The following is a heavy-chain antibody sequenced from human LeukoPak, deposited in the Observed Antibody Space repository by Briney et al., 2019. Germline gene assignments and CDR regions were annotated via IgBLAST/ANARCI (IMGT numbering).Heavy chain of an antibody. V-gene: IGHV1-18*01. J-gene: IGHJ5*02. CDR3: ARASVAHFNWFDP. Sequence: ASVKVSCKASGYTFTSYGSSWVRQAPGQGLEWMGWISAYNGNTNYAQKLQGRVTMTTDTSTSTAYMELRSLRSDDTAVYYCARASVAHFNWFDPWSQGTLVTVS. CDR2: ISAYNGNT. D-gene: IGHD6-19*01. CDR1: GYTFTSYG.